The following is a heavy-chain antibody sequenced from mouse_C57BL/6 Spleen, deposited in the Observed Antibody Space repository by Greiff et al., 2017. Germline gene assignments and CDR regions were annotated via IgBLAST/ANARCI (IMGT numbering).Heavy chain of an antibody. J-gene: IGHJ1*03. D-gene: IGHD1-1*02. Sequence: EVQGVESGGDLVKPGGSLKLSCAASGFTFSSYGMSWVRQTPDKRLEWVATISSGGSYTYYPDSVKGRFTISRDNAKNTLYLQMSSLKSEDTAMYYCARHGGRNDDRYFDVWGTGTTVTVSS. CDR3: ARHGGRNDDRYFDV. V-gene: IGHV5-6*01. CDR1: GFTFSSYG. CDR2: ISSGGSYT.